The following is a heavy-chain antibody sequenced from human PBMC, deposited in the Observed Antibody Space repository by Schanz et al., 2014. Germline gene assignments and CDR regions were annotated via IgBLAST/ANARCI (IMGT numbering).Heavy chain of an antibody. CDR3: ARGHYGLDV. CDR2: INPDGSGK. Sequence: DVQLVESGGGLVQSGGSLRLSCAASGFNFGDYYMTWVRQAPGKGLESVAKINPDGSGKYYVVSVEGRFTISRDNAKNTLYLQMYSLRAEDTAVYYCARGHYGLDVWGPGTSVTVSS. D-gene: IGHD3-10*01. J-gene: IGHJ6*02. CDR1: GFNFGDYY. V-gene: IGHV3-7*01.